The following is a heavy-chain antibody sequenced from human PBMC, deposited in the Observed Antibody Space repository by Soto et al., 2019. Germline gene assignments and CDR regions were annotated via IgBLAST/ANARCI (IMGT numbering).Heavy chain of an antibody. V-gene: IGHV3-21*01. CDR1: GFTLSSFR. CDR3: AREKEDEGSSSLKVYYGMDV. CDR2: MSGSSTFI. D-gene: IGHD6-6*01. Sequence: GGSRRLSCAASGFTLSSFRMTWVRQAPGRGLEWVSSMSGSSTFIHYADSVKGRFTISRDNAKKSLFLQMNSLRTEDTAIYYCAREKEDEGSSSLKVYYGMDVWGQGTTVTVSS. J-gene: IGHJ6*02.